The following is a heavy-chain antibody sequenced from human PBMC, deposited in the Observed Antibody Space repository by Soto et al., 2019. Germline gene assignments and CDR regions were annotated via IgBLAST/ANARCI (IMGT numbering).Heavy chain of an antibody. CDR1: GFSLSESRMG. J-gene: IGHJ4*02. D-gene: IGHD2-2*01. CDR2: IFSSDEK. Sequence: QVTLKESGPVLVKSTETLTLTCTVSGFSLSESRMGVSWIRQPPGKALEWLAHIFSSDEKSYESSLKSRVAISKDTSKGQGFLTLTNMAPVDTATYFCARSESSRSFVRFDYWGRGSLVTVSS. CDR3: ARSESSRSFVRFDY. V-gene: IGHV2-26*01.